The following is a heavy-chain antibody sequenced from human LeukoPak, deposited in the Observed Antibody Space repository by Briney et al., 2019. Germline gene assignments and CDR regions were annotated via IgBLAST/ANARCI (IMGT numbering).Heavy chain of an antibody. CDR3: ARQVAVNDAFDI. CDR2: IYYSGST. CDR1: GGSISSSSYY. D-gene: IGHD6-19*01. J-gene: IGHJ3*02. V-gene: IGHV4-39*01. Sequence: SETLSLTCTVSGGSISSSSYYWGWIRQPPGKGLEWIGSIYYSGSTYYNPSLKSRVTISLDTSKNTFSLKLSSVTAADTAVYYCARQVAVNDAFDIWGQGTMVTVSS.